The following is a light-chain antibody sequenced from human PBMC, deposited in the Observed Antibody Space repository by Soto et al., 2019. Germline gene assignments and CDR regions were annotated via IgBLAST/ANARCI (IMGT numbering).Light chain of an antibody. Sequence: QSVLTQPPSVSGAPGQRVTMSCTGSSFNIGAGYHVHWYQQLPGTAPKLLIYTNRYRPSGVPDRFSGSRSGTSASLAITGLQAEDEADYYCQSYDSSLGYVFGTGTKLTVL. J-gene: IGLJ1*01. CDR2: TNR. CDR3: QSYDSSLGYV. V-gene: IGLV1-40*01. CDR1: SFNIGAGYH.